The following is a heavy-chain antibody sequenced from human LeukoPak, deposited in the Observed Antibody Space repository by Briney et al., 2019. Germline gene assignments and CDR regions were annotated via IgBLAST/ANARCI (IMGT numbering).Heavy chain of an antibody. Sequence: SETLSLTCTVSGGSISSYYWSWIRQPPGKGLEWIGYIYYSGSTNYNPSLKSRVTISVDTSKNQFSLKLSSVTAADTAVYYCARDRRYEYPPTGYYYGMDVWGQGTTVTVSS. CDR3: ARDRRYEYPPTGYYYGMDV. CDR2: IYYSGST. V-gene: IGHV4-59*01. CDR1: GGSISSYY. D-gene: IGHD5-12*01. J-gene: IGHJ6*02.